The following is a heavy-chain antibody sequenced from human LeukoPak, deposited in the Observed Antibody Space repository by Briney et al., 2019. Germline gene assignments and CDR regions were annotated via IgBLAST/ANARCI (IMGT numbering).Heavy chain of an antibody. CDR1: GFTFSSYG. CDR3: AKGYDSSGYYYFDY. Sequence: GSSLRLSCAASGFTFSSYGMHWVRQAPGKGLEWVAVISYDGSNKYYADSVKGRFTISRDNSKNTLYLQMNSLRAEDTAVYYCAKGYDSSGYYYFDYWGQGTLVTVSS. CDR2: ISYDGSNK. V-gene: IGHV3-30*18. D-gene: IGHD3-22*01. J-gene: IGHJ4*02.